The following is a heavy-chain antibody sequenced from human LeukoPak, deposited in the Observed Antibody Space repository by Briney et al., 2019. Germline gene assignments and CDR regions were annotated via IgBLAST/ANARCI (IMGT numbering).Heavy chain of an antibody. CDR2: IYPDDSNT. V-gene: IGHV5-51*01. D-gene: IGHD6-13*01. CDR3: ARQGAAGKYYYYYMDV. J-gene: IGHJ6*03. Sequence: NLGESPKISCQGSGYNFPIYWIGWVRQMPGQGLEWMGIIYPDDSNTIYGPSFQGQVTISADKSINTAYLEWSSLKASDTAIYYCARQGAAGKYYYYYMDVWGKGTTVTVSS. CDR1: GYNFPIYW.